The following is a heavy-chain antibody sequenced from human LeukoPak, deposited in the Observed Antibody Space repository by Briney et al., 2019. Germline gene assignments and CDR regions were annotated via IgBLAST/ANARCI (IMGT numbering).Heavy chain of an antibody. D-gene: IGHD2-15*01. V-gene: IGHV1-8*03. Sequence: ASVKVSCKASGYTFTSYDINWVRQATGQGLEWMGWMNPNSGNTGYAQKFQGRVTITRNTSISTAYMELSSLRSEDTAVYYCARGPLGYCSGGSCSLDYYYYYMDVWGKGTTVTISS. CDR1: GYTFTSYD. CDR2: MNPNSGNT. CDR3: ARGPLGYCSGGSCSLDYYYYYMDV. J-gene: IGHJ6*03.